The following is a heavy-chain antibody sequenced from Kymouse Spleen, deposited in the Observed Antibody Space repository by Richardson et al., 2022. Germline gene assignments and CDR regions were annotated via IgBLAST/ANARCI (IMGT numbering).Heavy chain of an antibody. Sequence: QVQLQQWGAGLLKPSETLSLTCAVYGGSFSGYYWSWIRQPPGKGLEWIGEINHSGSTNYNPSLKSRVTISVDTSKNQFSLKLSSVTAADTAVYYCARRGTMVRGVISDAFDIWGQGTMVTVSS. J-gene: IGHJ3*02. CDR1: GGSFSGYY. V-gene: IGHV4-34*01. CDR3: ARRGTMVRGVISDAFDI. CDR2: INHSGST. D-gene: IGHD3-10*01.